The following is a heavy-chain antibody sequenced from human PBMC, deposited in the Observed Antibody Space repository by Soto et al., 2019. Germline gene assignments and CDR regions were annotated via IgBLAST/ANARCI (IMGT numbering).Heavy chain of an antibody. Sequence: GGSLRLSCAASGFTFSSYAMSWVRQAPGKGLEWVSAISGSGGSTYYADSVKGRFTISRDNSKNKLYLQMNSLRAEDTAVYYCAKAPYSSSWYLESGDYWGQGTLVTVSS. D-gene: IGHD6-13*01. CDR1: GFTFSSYA. V-gene: IGHV3-23*01. J-gene: IGHJ4*02. CDR3: AKAPYSSSWYLESGDY. CDR2: ISGSGGST.